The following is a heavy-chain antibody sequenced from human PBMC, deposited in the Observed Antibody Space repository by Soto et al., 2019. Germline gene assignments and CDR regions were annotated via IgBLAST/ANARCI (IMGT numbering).Heavy chain of an antibody. J-gene: IGHJ5*02. CDR1: GFTFSSYW. CDR2: IKPDGSRT. Sequence: GSLRLSCAASGFTFSSYWMHWVRQAPGEGLVWVSYIKPDGSRTKDADSVKGRFTISRDNARNTLYLRMNSLRAEDTAVYYCARDNNWSYDPWGRGTRVTVSS. CDR3: ARDNNWSYDP. V-gene: IGHV3-74*03. D-gene: IGHD1-1*01.